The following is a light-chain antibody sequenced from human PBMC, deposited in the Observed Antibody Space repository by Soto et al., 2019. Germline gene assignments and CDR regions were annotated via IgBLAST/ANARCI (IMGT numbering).Light chain of an antibody. CDR1: SSDVGAYNS. V-gene: IGLV2-14*03. Sequence: QAASVSGSPGQSITISCTGTSSDVGAYNSVSWYQHHPGTAPKLMIYDVSNRPSGVSNRFSGSKSGNTASLTISGLQAEDEADYYCNSYTSSSTVVFGGGTKLTVL. J-gene: IGLJ2*01. CDR2: DVS. CDR3: NSYTSSSTVV.